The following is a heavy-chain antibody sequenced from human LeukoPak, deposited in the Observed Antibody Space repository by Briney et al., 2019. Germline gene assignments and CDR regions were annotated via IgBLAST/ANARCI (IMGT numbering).Heavy chain of an antibody. J-gene: IGHJ4*02. D-gene: IGHD3-22*01. V-gene: IGHV3-30*02. CDR3: AKVGDSSGYYQNYFDY. CDR1: GFTFSSYG. Sequence: GGSLRLSCAASGFTFSSYGMHWVRQAPGKGLEWVAFIRCDGSNKYYADSVKGRFTISRDNSKNTLYLQMNSLRAEDTAVYYCAKVGDSSGYYQNYFDYWGQGTLVTVSS. CDR2: IRCDGSNK.